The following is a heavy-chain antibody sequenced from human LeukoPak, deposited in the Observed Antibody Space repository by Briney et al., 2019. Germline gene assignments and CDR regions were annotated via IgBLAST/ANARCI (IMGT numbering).Heavy chain of an antibody. CDR2: IYYSGST. Sequence: SSETLSLTCTVSGGSNSSSSYYWGWIRQPPGKGLEWIGSIYYSGSTYYNPSLKSRVTISVATSKNQFSLKLSSVTAADTAVYYCARHSQSPWFGEGLDPWGQGTLVTVSS. V-gene: IGHV4-39*01. CDR3: ARHSQSPWFGEGLDP. J-gene: IGHJ5*02. CDR1: GGSNSSSSYY. D-gene: IGHD3-10*01.